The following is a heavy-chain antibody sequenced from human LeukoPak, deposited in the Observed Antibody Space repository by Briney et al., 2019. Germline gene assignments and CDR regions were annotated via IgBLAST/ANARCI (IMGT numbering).Heavy chain of an antibody. CDR1: GFTFSSYG. CDR3: ASPYNSRWYELCY. CDR2: ISYDGSNK. D-gene: IGHD6-13*01. J-gene: IGHJ4*02. V-gene: IGHV3-30*03. Sequence: PGGSLRLSCAASGFTFSSYGMHWVRQAPGKGLEWVAVISYDGSNKYYADSVKGRFTISRDNSRNTLYLQMNSLRAEDTAVYYCASPYNSRWYELCYWGQGTLVTVSS.